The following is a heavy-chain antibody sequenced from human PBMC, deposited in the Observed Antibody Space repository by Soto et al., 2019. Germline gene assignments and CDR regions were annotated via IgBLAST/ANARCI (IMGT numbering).Heavy chain of an antibody. CDR1: GFAFSDYY. CDR3: AREAGSSSWYMDY. CDR2: ISSSGSTI. J-gene: IGHJ4*02. D-gene: IGHD6-13*01. V-gene: IGHV3-11*01. Sequence: GGSLRLSCAASGFAFSDYYMSWIRQAPGKGLEWVSYISSSGSTIYYADSVKGRFTISRDNAKNSLYLQMNSLRAEDTAVYYCAREAGSSSWYMDYWGQGTLVTVSS.